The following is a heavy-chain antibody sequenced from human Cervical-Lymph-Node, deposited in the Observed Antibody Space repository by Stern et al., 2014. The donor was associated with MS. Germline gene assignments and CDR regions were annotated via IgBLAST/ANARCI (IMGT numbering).Heavy chain of an antibody. CDR2: LEWNDKT. CDR3: ARMMGSGYRHYFDY. D-gene: IGHD3-3*01. V-gene: IGHV2-70*04. J-gene: IGHJ4*02. Sequence: QVTLRESGPALVKPTQTLTLTCTFSGFSLVTSGVRVSWIRQPPGKALEWLVRLEWNDKTFSHNSLMTWLTIAKDPTNNHAVPIMTNVDPVDTATYYCARMMGSGYRHYFDYWGQGTPVTVSS. CDR1: GFSLVTSGVR.